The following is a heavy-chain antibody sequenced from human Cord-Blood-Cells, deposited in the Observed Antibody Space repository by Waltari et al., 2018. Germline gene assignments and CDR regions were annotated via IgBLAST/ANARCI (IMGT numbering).Heavy chain of an antibody. CDR3: AREMGVDY. V-gene: IGHV1-46*01. Sequence: QVQLVQSGAEVKKPGASVKVSCKASGYTFTSYYMHWVRQAPGQGLEWMGIINPRGGSTSYAQKFQGRVTMTWYTSTSTVHMELSSLRSEDTAVYYCAREMGVDYWGQGTLVTVSS. CDR1: GYTFTSYY. J-gene: IGHJ4*02. D-gene: IGHD1-26*01. CDR2: INPRGGST.